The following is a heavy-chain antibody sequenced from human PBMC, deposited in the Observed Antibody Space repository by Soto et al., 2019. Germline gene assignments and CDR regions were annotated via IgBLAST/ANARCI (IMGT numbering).Heavy chain of an antibody. V-gene: IGHV1-18*01. Sequence: ASVKVSCKASGYTFTSYGISWVRQAPGQGLEWMGWISAYNGNTNYAQKLQGRVTMTTDTSTSTAYMELRSLRSEDTAVYYCAGYDPAEYSGYVYAFDIWGQGTMVTVSS. CDR2: ISAYNGNT. CDR3: AGYDPAEYSGYVYAFDI. J-gene: IGHJ3*02. D-gene: IGHD5-12*01. CDR1: GYTFTSYG.